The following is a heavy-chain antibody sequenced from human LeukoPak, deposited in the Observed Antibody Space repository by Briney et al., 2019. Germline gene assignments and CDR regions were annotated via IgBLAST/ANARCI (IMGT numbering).Heavy chain of an antibody. CDR1: GGSISLYY. J-gene: IGHJ6*03. V-gene: IGHV4-4*07. Sequence: SETLSLTCTVFGGSISLYYWNWIRQPAGKGLEWIGRIYTSGSTNYNPSLKSRVTMSVDTSKNQFSLKLSSVTAADTAVYYCARDRYSSSWYPPYYYYYYMDVWGKGTTVTVSS. D-gene: IGHD6-13*01. CDR3: ARDRYSSSWYPPYYYYYYMDV. CDR2: IYTSGST.